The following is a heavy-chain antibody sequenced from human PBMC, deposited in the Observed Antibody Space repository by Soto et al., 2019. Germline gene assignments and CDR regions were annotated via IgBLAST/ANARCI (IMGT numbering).Heavy chain of an antibody. CDR1: GYSFSDYF. V-gene: IGHV1-2*02. Sequence: ASVKVSCKPSGYSFSDYFIQCVRQAPGQGLEWVAWINPKTAATNYAKKFQGRVSVTWDTSSTTAYMELTSLRPDDTAVYYCARIKWGLNYYNGMDVWGQGTTVTVSS. J-gene: IGHJ6*02. D-gene: IGHD1-26*01. CDR3: ARIKWGLNYYNGMDV. CDR2: INPKTAAT.